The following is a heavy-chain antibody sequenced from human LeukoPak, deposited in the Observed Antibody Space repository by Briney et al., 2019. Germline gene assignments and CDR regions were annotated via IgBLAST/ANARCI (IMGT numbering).Heavy chain of an antibody. Sequence: PGGSLRLSCAVSGFTFEDYAMHWVRQAPGKGLDWVAAISWNSGSINYADSVKGRFTISRDNAKNFLYLQMNSLRAEDTAVYYCAREGEGSGSYPDYWGQGTLVTVSS. J-gene: IGHJ4*02. CDR2: ISWNSGSI. D-gene: IGHD3-10*01. CDR1: GFTFEDYA. CDR3: AREGEGSGSYPDY. V-gene: IGHV3-9*01.